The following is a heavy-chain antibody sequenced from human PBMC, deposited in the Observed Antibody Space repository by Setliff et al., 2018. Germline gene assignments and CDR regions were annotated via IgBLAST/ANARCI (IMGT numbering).Heavy chain of an antibody. J-gene: IGHJ4*02. Sequence: SETLSLTCTVSGGSISTGDYYWSWIRLPPGKGLEWIGYIYYDGDSYYNPSLKSRVTISVDRSKNQFSLQVASVTAADSAVYYCATWGYYASTGYYFDYWGQGTLVTVSS. V-gene: IGHV4-30-4*01. CDR3: ATWGYYASTGYYFDY. D-gene: IGHD3-22*01. CDR2: IYYDGDS. CDR1: GGSISTGDYY.